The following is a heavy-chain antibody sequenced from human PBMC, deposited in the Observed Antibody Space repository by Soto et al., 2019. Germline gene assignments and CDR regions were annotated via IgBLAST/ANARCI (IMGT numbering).Heavy chain of an antibody. CDR3: AKLPWGYNYYDRSDYRATNNDAFDI. CDR2: ISYDGNNQ. J-gene: IGHJ3*02. Sequence: VQLLESGGGLVQPGGSLRLSCAATGFTFSNYGMHWVRQAPGKGLEWVAIISYDGNNQYYADSVRDQFAISRDNSKNTLFLQMNSLRPEDTTVYYCAKLPWGYNYYDRSDYRATNNDAFDIWGQGTMVTVSS. CDR1: GFTFSNYG. V-gene: IGHV3-30*18. D-gene: IGHD3-22*01.